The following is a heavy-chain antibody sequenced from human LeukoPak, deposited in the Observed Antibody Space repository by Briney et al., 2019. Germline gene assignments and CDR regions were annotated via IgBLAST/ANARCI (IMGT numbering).Heavy chain of an antibody. J-gene: IGHJ5*02. V-gene: IGHV3-30-3*01. CDR1: GFTFSSYA. CDR3: AREIRFLESNWFDP. D-gene: IGHD3-3*01. CDR2: ISYDGSNK. Sequence: GGSLRLSCAASGFTFSSYAMHWVRQAPGMGLEWVAVISYDGSNKYYADSVKGRFTISRDNSKNTLYLQMNSLRAEDTAVYYCAREIRFLESNWFDPWGQGTLVTVSS.